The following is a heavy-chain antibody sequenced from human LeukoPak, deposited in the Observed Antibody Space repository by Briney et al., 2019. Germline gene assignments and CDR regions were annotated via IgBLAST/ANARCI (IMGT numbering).Heavy chain of an antibody. CDR2: IYYSGSA. Sequence: SETLSPTCTVSGGSISSSSYYWGWIRQPPGKGLEWIASIYYSGSAYYSPSLKSRVTISVDTSKNQFSLKLSSVTAADTAVYYCARDLNVVRGVVDYWGQGTLVTVSS. V-gene: IGHV4-39*07. D-gene: IGHD3-10*01. CDR3: ARDLNVVRGVVDY. J-gene: IGHJ4*02. CDR1: GGSISSSSYY.